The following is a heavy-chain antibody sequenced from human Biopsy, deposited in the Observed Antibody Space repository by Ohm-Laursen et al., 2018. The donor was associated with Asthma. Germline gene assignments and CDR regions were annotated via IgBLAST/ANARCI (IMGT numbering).Heavy chain of an antibody. CDR1: GVSISSDY. V-gene: IGHV4-59*01. CDR2: IYYSGST. Sequence: TLSLTCTVSGVSISSDYWSWIRQPPGKGLEWIGNIYYSGSTNYQPSLKSRVTISVDTSKNQFSLKLRSVTAADAAVYYCARGISRVTGLFDHFDSWGQGTLVTVSS. J-gene: IGHJ4*02. CDR3: ARGISRVTGLFDHFDS. D-gene: IGHD2-21*02.